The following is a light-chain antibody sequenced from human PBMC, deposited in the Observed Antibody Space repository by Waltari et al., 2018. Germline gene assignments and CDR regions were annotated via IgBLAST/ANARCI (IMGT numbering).Light chain of an antibody. CDR3: QSADSSGTYRV. Sequence: SYELTQPPSVSVSPGQTARITCSGDALPKQYAYWYQQKPGQAPVLVIYKDSGGPSGIPERFSGSSSGTTVTLTISGVQAEDEADYYCQSADSSGTYRVFGTGTKVTVL. CDR1: ALPKQY. V-gene: IGLV3-25*03. CDR2: KDS. J-gene: IGLJ1*01.